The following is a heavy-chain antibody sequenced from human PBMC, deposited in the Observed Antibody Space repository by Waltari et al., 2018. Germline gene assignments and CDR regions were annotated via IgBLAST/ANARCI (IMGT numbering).Heavy chain of an antibody. J-gene: IGHJ3*01. V-gene: IGHV4-59*01. D-gene: IGHD1-26*01. CDR2: ISNSGTT. Sequence: QVQLRESGPGLVRPSETLSLSCAVSGVSISGVYWSWIRQPPGQGLEWVGYISNSGTTSYNPSLKSRATISPDTSKNRISLNLTSMTAADTAVYYCARLSYGHGKDAFDLWGQGTLLTVSS. CDR1: GVSISGVY. CDR3: ARLSYGHGKDAFDL.